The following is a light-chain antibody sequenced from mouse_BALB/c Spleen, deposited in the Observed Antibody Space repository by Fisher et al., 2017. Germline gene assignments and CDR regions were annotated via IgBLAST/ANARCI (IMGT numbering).Light chain of an antibody. CDR3: QQWSSNPPT. CDR1: SSVSY. J-gene: IGKJ5*01. CDR2: STS. V-gene: IGKV4-68*01. Sequence: IVITQTTAIMSASPGEKVTMTCSASSSVSYMYWYQQKSGASPKLWIYSTSNLASGVPARFSGSGSGTSYSLTISSMEAEDAATYYCQQWSSNPPTFGAGTKLELK.